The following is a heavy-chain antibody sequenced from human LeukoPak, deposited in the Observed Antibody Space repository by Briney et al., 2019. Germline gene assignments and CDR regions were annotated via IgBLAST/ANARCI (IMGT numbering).Heavy chain of an antibody. D-gene: IGHD2-2*02. Sequence: ASVKVSCKASGYTFTGYYMHWVRQAPGQGLEWMGWINPNSGGTNYAQKFQGRVTMTRDTSISTAYMELSRLRSDVTAVYYCARDLGYCSSTSCYTSWDYWGQGTLVTVSS. CDR1: GYTFTGYY. J-gene: IGHJ4*02. CDR2: INPNSGGT. V-gene: IGHV1-2*02. CDR3: ARDLGYCSSTSCYTSWDY.